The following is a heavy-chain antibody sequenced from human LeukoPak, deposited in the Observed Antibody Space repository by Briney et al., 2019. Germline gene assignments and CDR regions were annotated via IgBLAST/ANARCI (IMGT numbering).Heavy chain of an antibody. V-gene: IGHV1-8*03. Sequence: ASVKVSCKASGYTFTSYDINWVRQATGQGLEWTGWMNPNSGNTGYAQKFQGRVTITRNTSISTAYMELSSLRSEDTTVYYCARGSGRTYYYYYYMDVWGKGTTVTVSS. CDR1: GYTFTSYD. J-gene: IGHJ6*03. D-gene: IGHD1-14*01. CDR2: MNPNSGNT. CDR3: ARGSGRTYYYYYYMDV.